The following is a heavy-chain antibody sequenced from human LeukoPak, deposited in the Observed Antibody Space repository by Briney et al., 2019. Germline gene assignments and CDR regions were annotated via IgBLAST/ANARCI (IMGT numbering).Heavy chain of an antibody. D-gene: IGHD1-14*01. CDR3: ARGASGRYYYYGMDV. CDR1: GFTFSSYS. J-gene: IGHJ6*02. Sequence: GGSLRLSCGASGFTFSSYSMNWVRQAPGKGLEWVSSISSSSSYIYYADSVKGRFTISRDNAKNSLYLQTNSLRAEDTAVYYCARGASGRYYYYGMDVWGQGTTVTVSS. V-gene: IGHV3-21*01. CDR2: ISSSSSYI.